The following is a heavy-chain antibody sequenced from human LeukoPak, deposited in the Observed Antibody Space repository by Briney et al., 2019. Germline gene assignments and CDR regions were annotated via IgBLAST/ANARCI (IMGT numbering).Heavy chain of an antibody. J-gene: IGHJ5*02. V-gene: IGHV3-48*03. Sequence: GGSLRLSCAASGFTFSSYEMNWVRQAPGKGLEWVSYISSSGSTVYYADSVEGRFTISRDNAKNSLYLQMNSLRAEDTALYHCARDLTASYDSSGYYPWGQGTLVTVSS. CDR1: GFTFSSYE. CDR2: ISSSGSTV. CDR3: ARDLTASYDSSGYYP. D-gene: IGHD3-22*01.